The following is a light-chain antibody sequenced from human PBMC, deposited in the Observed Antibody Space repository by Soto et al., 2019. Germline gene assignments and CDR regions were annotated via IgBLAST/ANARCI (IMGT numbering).Light chain of an antibody. CDR3: HQDDISLLT. CDR2: GAS. CDR1: HSISSIY. Sequence: EIVLTQSPGTLSLSPGERATLSCCASHSISSIYLAWDQQKSGQAPRLLIDGASSIATGITDMFSGSGSGTDLPIIISRLDSEDLAMYYFHQDDISLLTGGGGTRVELK. V-gene: IGKV3-20*01. J-gene: IGKJ4*01.